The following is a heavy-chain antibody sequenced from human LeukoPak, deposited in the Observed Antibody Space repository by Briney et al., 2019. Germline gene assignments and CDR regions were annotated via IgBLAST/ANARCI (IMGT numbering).Heavy chain of an antibody. V-gene: IGHV3-74*01. CDR3: ARAPLGMTFDY. Sequence: WGSLRLSCAASGFTFSSYWMHWVRQAPGKGLVWVSRINSDGSSTSYADSVKGRFTISRDNAKNTLYLQMNSLRAEDTAVYYCARAPLGMTFDYWGQGTLVTVSS. D-gene: IGHD6-13*01. J-gene: IGHJ4*02. CDR1: GFTFSSYW. CDR2: INSDGSST.